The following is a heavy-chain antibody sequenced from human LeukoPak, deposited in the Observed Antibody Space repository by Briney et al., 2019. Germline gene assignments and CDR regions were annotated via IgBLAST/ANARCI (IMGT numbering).Heavy chain of an antibody. Sequence: PSETLSLTCTVSGGSINSGGYFWTWVRQLPGKGLEWIAYVYYSGNTYYNPSLKSRVSISVDTSKNQFSLNLNSVTAADTAVYYCARSLSSRGQWFDPWGQGTLVTVSS. CDR1: GGSINSGGYF. J-gene: IGHJ5*02. V-gene: IGHV4-31*03. D-gene: IGHD3-10*01. CDR3: ARSLSSRGQWFDP. CDR2: VYYSGNT.